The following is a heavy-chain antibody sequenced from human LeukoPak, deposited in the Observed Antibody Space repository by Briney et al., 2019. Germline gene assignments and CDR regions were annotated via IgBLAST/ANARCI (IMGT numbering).Heavy chain of an antibody. CDR1: GYCIRSAYY. Sequence: SETLSLTCAVSGYCIRSAYYWGWIRQPPGKGLEWVGSIYHIGTTYYNPSLKSRVTISLTTSKSQFSLSLSSVTAADTAVYHCATTTVVTRDFDYRGQGTLVTVSS. J-gene: IGHJ4*02. CDR2: IYHIGTT. D-gene: IGHD4-23*01. CDR3: ATTTVVTRDFDY. V-gene: IGHV4-38-2*01.